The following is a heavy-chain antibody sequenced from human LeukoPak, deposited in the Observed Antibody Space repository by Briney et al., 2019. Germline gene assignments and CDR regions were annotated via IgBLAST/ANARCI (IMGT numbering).Heavy chain of an antibody. CDR2: TSYDGSNK. V-gene: IGHV3-30*18. CDR1: GFTVSSNY. D-gene: IGHD2-2*01. J-gene: IGHJ4*02. CDR3: AKHHCSSISCHGRSSGDFDY. Sequence: PGGSLRLSCAASGFTVSSNYMSWVRQAPGKGLEWVAVTSYDGSNKYYADSLKGRFTISRDNSKNTLYLQMNSLRAEDTAVYYCAKHHCSSISCHGRSSGDFDYWGQGTLVTVSS.